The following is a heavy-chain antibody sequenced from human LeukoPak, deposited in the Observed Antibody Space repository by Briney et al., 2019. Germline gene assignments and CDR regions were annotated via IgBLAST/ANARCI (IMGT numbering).Heavy chain of an antibody. CDR2: IIPMLGKT. V-gene: IGHV1-69*04. Sequence: GASVKVSCKASGGTFDNYAVNWVREAPGLGLEWMGRIIPMLGKTNSAQKFQDRVTFTADKSTGTAYMELTHLRPDDTAAYFCARGLFGGFAAAPFDHWGQGTLVTVSP. CDR3: ARGLFGGFAAAPFDH. J-gene: IGHJ4*02. D-gene: IGHD2-2*01. CDR1: GGTFDNYA.